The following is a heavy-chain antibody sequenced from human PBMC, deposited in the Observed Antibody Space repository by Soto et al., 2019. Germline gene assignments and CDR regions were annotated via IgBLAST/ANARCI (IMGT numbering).Heavy chain of an antibody. CDR1: GFIVSRNY. CDR3: ARDASMGLDVMDV. V-gene: IGHV3-53*01. D-gene: IGHD2-2*01. CDR2: IYSGGGT. J-gene: IGHJ6*02. Sequence: EVQLVESGGGLIQPGGSLRLSCAASGFIVSRNYMTWVRQAPGKGLEWVSVIYSGGGTYYADSVKGRFTISRDNSKNTVYLQMNSLRVEDRAVYYCARDASMGLDVMDVWGQGATVTVSS.